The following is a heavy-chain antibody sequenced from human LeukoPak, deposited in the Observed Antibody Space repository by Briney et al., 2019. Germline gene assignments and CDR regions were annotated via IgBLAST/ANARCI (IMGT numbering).Heavy chain of an antibody. D-gene: IGHD3-10*01. Sequence: KASETLSLTCTVSGGSISSSSYYWGWIRQPPGKGLEWIGSIYYSGSTYYNPSLKSRVTISVDTSKNQFSLKLSSVTAADTAVYYCARVNYGSATKEDYWGQGTLVTVSS. CDR3: ARVNYGSATKEDY. V-gene: IGHV4-39*07. CDR2: IYYSGST. CDR1: GGSISSSSYY. J-gene: IGHJ4*02.